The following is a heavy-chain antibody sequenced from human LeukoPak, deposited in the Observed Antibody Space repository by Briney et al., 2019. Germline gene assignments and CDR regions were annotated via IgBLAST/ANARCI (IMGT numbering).Heavy chain of an antibody. CDR2: ISGDGVSP. CDR3: SKKGQADDDGKPD. V-gene: IGHV3-23*01. CDR1: GFTFNNYA. Sequence: GGSLRLSCAASGFTFNNYALTWVRQTPGKGLECVSAISGDGVSPYYADSVRGRFTISRDNSKNTLYLQMNSLRAEDTAVYYCSKKGQADDDGKPDWGQGTLVTVSP. D-gene: IGHD1-1*01. J-gene: IGHJ4*02.